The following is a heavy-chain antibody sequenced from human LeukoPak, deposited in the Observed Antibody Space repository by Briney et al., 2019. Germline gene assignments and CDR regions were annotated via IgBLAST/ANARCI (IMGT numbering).Heavy chain of an antibody. CDR3: ARDSYPISGSYPFFDY. V-gene: IGHV3-21*01. Sequence: PGGSLRLSCAASGFTFSSYSMNWVRQAPGKGLEWVSSISSSSSYIYYADSVKGRFTISRDNAKNSLYLQMNSLRAEDTAVYYCARDSYPISGSYPFFDYWGQGTLVTVSS. D-gene: IGHD1-26*01. CDR1: GFTFSSYS. CDR2: ISSSSSYI. J-gene: IGHJ4*02.